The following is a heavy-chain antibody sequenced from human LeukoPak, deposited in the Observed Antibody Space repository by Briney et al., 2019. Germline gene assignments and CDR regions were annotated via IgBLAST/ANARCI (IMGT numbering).Heavy chain of an antibody. Sequence: SETLSLTCTVSGGSIGSGYYWAWIRQPPGKGLEWTGSIHYGGTTHYNPSLQSRVTISADTSKNQFALDLRSVTAADTAVYYCTRDIGDFVSDFWGQGTLVTVSS. V-gene: IGHV4-39*02. CDR2: IHYGGTT. D-gene: IGHD2-21*02. CDR1: GGSIGSGYY. CDR3: TRDIGDFVSDF. J-gene: IGHJ4*02.